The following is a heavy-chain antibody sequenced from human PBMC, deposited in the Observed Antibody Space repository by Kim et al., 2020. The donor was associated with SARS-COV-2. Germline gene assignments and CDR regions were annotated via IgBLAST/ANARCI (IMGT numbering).Heavy chain of an antibody. D-gene: IGHD3-10*01. V-gene: IGHV4-34*01. CDR3: ALREYYGSGSYRY. J-gene: IGHJ4*02. Sequence: YNPSLKRRVTISVDTSTNQFYLKLSSVTAADTAVYYCALREYYGSGSYRYWGQGTLVTVSS.